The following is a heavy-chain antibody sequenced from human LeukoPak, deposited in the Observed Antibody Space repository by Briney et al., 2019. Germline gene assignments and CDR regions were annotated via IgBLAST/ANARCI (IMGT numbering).Heavy chain of an antibody. Sequence: ASVKVSCKASGYTFTSYDINWVRQATGQGLEWMGWMNPNSGNTGYAQKFQGRVTITRNTSISTAYMELSSLRSEDTAVYYCARRARYCSSTSCYPNFDYWDQGTLVTVSS. CDR2: MNPNSGNT. J-gene: IGHJ4*02. V-gene: IGHV1-8*03. D-gene: IGHD2-2*01. CDR1: GYTFTSYD. CDR3: ARRARYCSSTSCYPNFDY.